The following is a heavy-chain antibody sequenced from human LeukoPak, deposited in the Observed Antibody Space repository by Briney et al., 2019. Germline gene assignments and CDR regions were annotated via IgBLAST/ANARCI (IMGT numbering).Heavy chain of an antibody. CDR1: GFTFRRYW. Sequence: PGGSLRLSWAAAGFTFRRYWMHWGRHAPGKGVGWGSRINSDGSTTNYADSVKARFPISRDNAKNTLSLQMNSLRAEDTAVYSCVWMSPPAGWGQGTLVTVSS. CDR2: INSDGSTT. V-gene: IGHV3-74*01. D-gene: IGHD3-3*01. J-gene: IGHJ4*02. CDR3: VWMSPPAG.